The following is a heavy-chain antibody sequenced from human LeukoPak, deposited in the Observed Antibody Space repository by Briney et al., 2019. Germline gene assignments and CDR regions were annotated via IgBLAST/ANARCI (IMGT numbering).Heavy chain of an antibody. CDR1: GGSINNYY. CDR2: IYSTGIT. D-gene: IGHD3-3*01. CDR3: AREGDRLRLYSYFEY. Sequence: MPSETLSLTCTISGGSINNYYWSWIRQSPEKGLELIGYIYSTGITNYNPSLKSRVAISVDTSRNQFSLRLTSVTAADTAIFYCAREGDRLRLYSYFEYWGQGTLVTVSS. V-gene: IGHV4-59*01. J-gene: IGHJ4*02.